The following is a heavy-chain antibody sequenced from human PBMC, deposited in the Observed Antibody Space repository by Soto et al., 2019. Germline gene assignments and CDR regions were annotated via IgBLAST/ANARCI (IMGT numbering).Heavy chain of an antibody. Sequence: RSLTCSVSGGSMRDYYWSWIRQSPGKGPEWIGYIYYSGNTNYNPSLKSRVTISVDMPKSLFSLKLNSVTAADTAVYYCARQLGLWQPLDYWGRGTLVTVSS. CDR2: IYYSGNT. J-gene: IGHJ4*02. D-gene: IGHD1-1*01. CDR1: GGSMRDYY. CDR3: ARQLGLWQPLDY. V-gene: IGHV4-59*01.